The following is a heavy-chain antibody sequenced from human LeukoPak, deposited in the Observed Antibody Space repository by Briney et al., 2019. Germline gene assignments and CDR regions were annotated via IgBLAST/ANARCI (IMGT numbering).Heavy chain of an antibody. V-gene: IGHV3-21*01. CDR2: ISSSSSYI. CDR1: GFTFSSYS. CDR3: ARDGEPVPYYYYYGMDV. Sequence: GGSLRLSCAASGFTFSSYSMNWVRKAPGKGLEWVSSISSSSSYIYYADSVKGRFTISRDNAKNSLYLQMNSLRAEDTAVYYCARDGEPVPYYYYYGMDVWGQGTTVTVSS. J-gene: IGHJ6*02. D-gene: IGHD1-14*01.